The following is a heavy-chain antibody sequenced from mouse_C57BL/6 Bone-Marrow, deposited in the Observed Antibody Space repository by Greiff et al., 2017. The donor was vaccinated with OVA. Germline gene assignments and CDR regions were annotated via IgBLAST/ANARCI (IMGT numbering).Heavy chain of an antibody. D-gene: IGHD2-4*01. CDR1: GFTFSSYG. CDR3: ARQYDYDPDWYFDV. V-gene: IGHV5-6*01. Sequence: EVKVVESGGDLVKPGGSLKLSCAASGFTFSSYGMSWVRQTPDKRLEWVATISSGGSYTNYPDSVKGRFTISRDNAKNTLYLQIVRLRSEDTAVYYFARQYDYDPDWYFDVWGTGTTVTVSS. CDR2: ISSGGSYT. J-gene: IGHJ1*03.